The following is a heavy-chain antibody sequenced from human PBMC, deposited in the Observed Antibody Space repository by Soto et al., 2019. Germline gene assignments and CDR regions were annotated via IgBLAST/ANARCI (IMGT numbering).Heavy chain of an antibody. CDR3: AVGGNYLSMDV. D-gene: IGHD4-4*01. V-gene: IGHV1-46*01. CDR2: INPDGGGT. CDR1: GYSFTNYN. J-gene: IGHJ6*02. Sequence: QVHLVQSGAEVRKPGASVKVSCKASGYSFTNYNIGWVRLAPGQGLEWMGIINPDGGGTSYAQQFQGRVIMTRDTSTSTVYMEMSSLRSEDTAVYYCAVGGNYLSMDVWGQGTTVTVSS.